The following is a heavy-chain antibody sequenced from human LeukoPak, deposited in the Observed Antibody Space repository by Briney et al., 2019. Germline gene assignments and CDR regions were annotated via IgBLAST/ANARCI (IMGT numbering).Heavy chain of an antibody. CDR2: IKQDGSEK. J-gene: IGHJ4*02. V-gene: IGHV3-7*01. Sequence: PGGSLRLSCAASGLTFSSYWMSWVRQAPGKGLEWVANIKQDGSEKYYVDSVKGRFTISRDNAKNSLYLQMNSLRAEDTAVYYCASGPGGVGYWGQGTLVTVSS. CDR1: GLTFSSYW. CDR3: ASGPGGVGY. D-gene: IGHD3-10*01.